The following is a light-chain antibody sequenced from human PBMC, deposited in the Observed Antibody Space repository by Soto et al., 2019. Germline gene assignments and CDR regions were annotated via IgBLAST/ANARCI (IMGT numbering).Light chain of an antibody. CDR2: KAS. CDR1: QSISSW. Sequence: DIQMTQSPSTLSASVGDRVTITCRASQSISSWLAWYQQKPGKAPNLLIYKASSLESGVPSRFSGSGYGTEFTLTISSLQPDDFATYYCQQYNSYSRTFGQGTKVDIK. V-gene: IGKV1-5*03. J-gene: IGKJ1*01. CDR3: QQYNSYSRT.